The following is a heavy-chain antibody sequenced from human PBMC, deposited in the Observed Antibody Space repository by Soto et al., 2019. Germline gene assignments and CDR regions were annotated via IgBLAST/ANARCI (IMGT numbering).Heavy chain of an antibody. CDR3: ARHGWIAAAGKGRGNWFDP. CDR1: GYSFTSYW. Sequence: EVQLVQSGAEVKKPGESLKISCKGSGYSFTSYWIGWVRQMPGKGLEWMGIIYPGDSDTRYSPSFQGQVTISADKSISTAYLKWSRLKAAVPVMYYCARHGWIAAAGKGRGNWFDPWGQGTLVTVSS. J-gene: IGHJ5*02. D-gene: IGHD6-13*01. V-gene: IGHV5-51*01. CDR2: IYPGDSDT.